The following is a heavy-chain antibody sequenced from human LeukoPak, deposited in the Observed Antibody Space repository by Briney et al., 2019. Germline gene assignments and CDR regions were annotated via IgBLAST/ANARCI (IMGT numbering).Heavy chain of an antibody. CDR1: GFTFSSYA. CDR3: AKRLYSGGWYPLFDY. D-gene: IGHD6-19*01. V-gene: IGHV3-23*01. Sequence: PGGSLRLSCAASGFTFSSYAMSWVRQAPRKGLEWVSAISGSGGSTYYADSVKGRFTISRDNSKNTLYLQMNSLRAEDTAVYYCAKRLYSGGWYPLFDYWGQGTLVTVSS. CDR2: ISGSGGST. J-gene: IGHJ4*02.